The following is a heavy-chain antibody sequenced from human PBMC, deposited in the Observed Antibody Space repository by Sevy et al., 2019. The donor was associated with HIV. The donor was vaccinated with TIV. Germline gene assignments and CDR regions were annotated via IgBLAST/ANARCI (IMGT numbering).Heavy chain of an antibody. J-gene: IGHJ4*02. CDR3: ARERTTVVGPFFDS. Sequence: GGSLRLSCAASGFTFSSYAVHWVRQAPGKGLEWVAVISYDGRNKNYADSVKGRFSISRDNSKNTLSLKMNSLRGEDTAVYYCARERTTVVGPFFDSWGQGILVTVSS. V-gene: IGHV3-30*14. CDR2: ISYDGRNK. D-gene: IGHD4-4*01. CDR1: GFTFSSYA.